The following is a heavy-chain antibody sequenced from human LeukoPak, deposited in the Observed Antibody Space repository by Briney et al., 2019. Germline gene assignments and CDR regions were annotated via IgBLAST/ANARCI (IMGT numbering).Heavy chain of an antibody. J-gene: IGHJ4*02. CDR1: GFTFSSYG. V-gene: IGHV3-30*19. Sequence: GGSLRLSCAASGFTFSSYGMHWVRQAPGKGLEWVAVISYDGSNKYYADSVKGRFTISRDNSKNTLYLQMNSLRAEDTAVYYCARDGYGGNAITSLCFDYWGQGTLVTVSS. D-gene: IGHD4-23*01. CDR2: ISYDGSNK. CDR3: ARDGYGGNAITSLCFDY.